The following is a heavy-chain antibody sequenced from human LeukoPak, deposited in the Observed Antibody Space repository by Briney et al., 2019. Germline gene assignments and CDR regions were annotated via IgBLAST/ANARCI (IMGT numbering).Heavy chain of an antibody. J-gene: IGHJ4*02. CDR3: TRVGLGTTKDFDQ. D-gene: IGHD1-26*01. Sequence: GGSLRLSCTASGFTFGDYGMSWVRQAPGKGLEWVSFIQSRTYGATTQYAASVKGRFTISRDDSKNSVFLQMNSLKTEDTAFYYCTRVGLGTTKDFDQWGQGTLVTVSS. V-gene: IGHV3-49*04. CDR2: IQSRTYGATT. CDR1: GFTFGDYG.